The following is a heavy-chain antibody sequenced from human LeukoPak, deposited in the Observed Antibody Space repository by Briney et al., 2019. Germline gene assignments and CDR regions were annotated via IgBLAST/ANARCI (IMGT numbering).Heavy chain of an antibody. Sequence: SETLSLTCTASGGSISSYYWSWIRQPPGKGLEWIGYIYYSGSTNYNPSLKSRVTISVDTSKNQFSLKLSYVTAEDTAVYYCARDRSYYDSSGYYSDAFDIWGQGTMVPVSS. D-gene: IGHD3-22*01. J-gene: IGHJ3*02. CDR2: IYYSGST. CDR1: GGSISSYY. V-gene: IGHV4-59*01. CDR3: ARDRSYYDSSGYYSDAFDI.